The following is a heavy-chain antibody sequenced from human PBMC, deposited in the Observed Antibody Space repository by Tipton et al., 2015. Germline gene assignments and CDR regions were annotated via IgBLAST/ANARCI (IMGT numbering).Heavy chain of an antibody. V-gene: IGHV4-59*01. CDR1: GGSISSYY. CDR2: FHYTGNT. CDR3: ARDKTFEAFDI. J-gene: IGHJ3*02. D-gene: IGHD2/OR15-2a*01. Sequence: TLSLTCSVSGGSISSYYWNWIRQPPGKGLEWIGSFHYTGNTSYNPSLKSRVSISGDTSDNQFSLNLTSVTAADTAVYYCARDKTFEAFDIWGQGTKVTVSS.